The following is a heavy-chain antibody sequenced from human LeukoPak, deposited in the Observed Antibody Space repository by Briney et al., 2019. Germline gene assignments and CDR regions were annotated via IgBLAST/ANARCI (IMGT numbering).Heavy chain of an antibody. D-gene: IGHD6-13*01. V-gene: IGHV1-2*02. CDR3: ARLIVSSWYPYLDY. J-gene: IGHJ4*02. CDR1: GYTFTGYY. CDR2: INPNSGGT. Sequence: ASVKVSCKASGYTFTGYYMHWVQQAPGQGLEWMGWINPNSGGTNYAQKFQGRVTMTRDTSISTAYMELSRLRSDDTAVYYCARLIVSSWYPYLDYWGQGTLVTVSS.